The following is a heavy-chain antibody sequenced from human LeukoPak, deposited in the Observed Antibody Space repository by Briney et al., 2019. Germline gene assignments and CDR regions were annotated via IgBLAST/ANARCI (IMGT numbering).Heavy chain of an antibody. CDR2: IIPILGIA. J-gene: IGHJ5*02. CDR3: ARDRSIFGQSLRYNWFDP. V-gene: IGHV1-69*04. CDR1: GGTFSSYT. D-gene: IGHD3-3*01. Sequence: ASVKVSCKASGGTFSSYTISWVRQAPGQGLEWMGRIIPILGIANYAQKFQGRVTITADKSTSTAYMELSSLRSEDTAVYYCARDRSIFGQSLRYNWFDPGGQGTLVTVSS.